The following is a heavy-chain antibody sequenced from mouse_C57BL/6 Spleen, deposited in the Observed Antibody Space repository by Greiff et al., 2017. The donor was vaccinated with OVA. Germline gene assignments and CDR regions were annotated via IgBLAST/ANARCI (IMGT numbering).Heavy chain of an antibody. CDR1: GFTFSSYA. Sequence: EVMLVESGEGLVKPGGSLKLSCAASGFTFSSYAMSWVRQTPEKRLEWVAYISSGGDYIYYADTVKGRFTISRVNARNTLYLQMSSLQSEDTAMYYCTRAPTGTEYAMDYWGQGTSVTVSS. CDR2: ISSGGDYI. CDR3: TRAPTGTEYAMDY. V-gene: IGHV5-9-1*02. J-gene: IGHJ4*01. D-gene: IGHD4-1*02.